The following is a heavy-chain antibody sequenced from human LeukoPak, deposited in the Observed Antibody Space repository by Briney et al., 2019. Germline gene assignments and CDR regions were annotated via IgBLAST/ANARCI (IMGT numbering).Heavy chain of an antibody. Sequence: PGGSLRLSCAASGYTFSSYAMSWVRQAPGKGLEWVSAISGSGGSTYYADSVKGRFTISRDNSKNTLYLQMNSLRAEDTAVYYCAKADIYCSSTSCLYFVYWGQGTLVTVSS. CDR2: ISGSGGST. CDR3: AKADIYCSSTSCLYFVY. CDR1: GYTFSSYA. J-gene: IGHJ4*02. D-gene: IGHD2-2*01. V-gene: IGHV3-23*01.